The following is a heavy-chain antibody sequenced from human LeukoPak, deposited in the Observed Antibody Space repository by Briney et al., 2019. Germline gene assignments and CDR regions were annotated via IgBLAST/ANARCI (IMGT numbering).Heavy chain of an antibody. V-gene: IGHV3-53*01. CDR3: ARDRDYDFFDY. CDR1: GFTVSSNY. Sequence: PGGSLRLSCAASGFTVSSNYMSWVRQAPGKGLEWVSVIYSGGSTYYADSVKGRFTISRDNSKNTLYLQMNSLRAEGTAVYYCARDRDYDFFDYWGQGTLVTVSS. CDR2: IYSGGST. D-gene: IGHD3-3*01. J-gene: IGHJ4*02.